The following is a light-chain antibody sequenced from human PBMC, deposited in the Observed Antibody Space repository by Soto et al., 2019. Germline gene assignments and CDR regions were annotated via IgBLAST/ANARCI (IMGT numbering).Light chain of an antibody. V-gene: IGLV1-40*01. J-gene: IGLJ3*02. CDR2: GNS. CDR1: SSNIGAGYD. CDR3: QSYDSSLSGWV. Sequence: QSVLTQPPSVSGAPGQRVTISCTGSSSNIGAGYDVHWYQQLPGTAPKFLIYGNSNRASGVPDRFSGFKSGTSASLAITGLQDEDEADYYCQSYDSSLSGWVFGGGTKLTVL.